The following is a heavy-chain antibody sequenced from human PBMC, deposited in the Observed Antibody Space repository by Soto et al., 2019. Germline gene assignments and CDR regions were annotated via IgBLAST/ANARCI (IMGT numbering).Heavy chain of an antibody. CDR2: ITDMDSRT. Sequence: GGSLRLSCAASGFTFNNYAMSWVRQAQGKGLEWVSTITDMDSRTYDLGSVQGLFTISRDNSERTLYLQMNSPRAEDTAIYYCPPRTPGTTLTFYAMDVWGQGTSVTVSS. D-gene: IGHD1-7*01. J-gene: IGHJ6*02. V-gene: IGHV3-23*01. CDR1: GFTFNNYA. CDR3: PPRTPGTTLTFYAMDV.